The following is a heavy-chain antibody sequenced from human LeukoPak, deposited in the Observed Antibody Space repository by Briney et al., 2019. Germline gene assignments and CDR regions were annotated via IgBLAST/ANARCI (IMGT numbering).Heavy chain of an antibody. CDR1: GFTFSSYG. CDR2: ISGSGGST. CDR3: AKDSELERYYYYNYYMDV. J-gene: IGHJ6*03. Sequence: GSLRLSCAASGFTFSSYGMSWVRQAPGKGLEWVSTISGSGGSTYYADSVKGRFTISRDNSKNTLYLQMNRLRAEDTAVYYCAKDSELERYYYYNYYMDVWGKGTTVTISS. D-gene: IGHD1-1*01. V-gene: IGHV3-23*01.